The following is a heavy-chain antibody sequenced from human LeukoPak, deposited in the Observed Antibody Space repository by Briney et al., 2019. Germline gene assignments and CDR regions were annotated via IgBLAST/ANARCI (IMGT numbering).Heavy chain of an antibody. CDR2: IYYSGST. J-gene: IGHJ3*02. D-gene: IGHD3-22*01. V-gene: IGHV4-59*08. Sequence: SETLSLACTVSGGSISSHYWSWTRQPPGKGLEWIGYIYYSGSTDYNPSLKSRATISVDTSKNQFSLKVSSVTAADTAVYYCARHSYYYDSRYAFDIWGQGTMVTVSS. CDR1: GGSISSHY. CDR3: ARHSYYYDSRYAFDI.